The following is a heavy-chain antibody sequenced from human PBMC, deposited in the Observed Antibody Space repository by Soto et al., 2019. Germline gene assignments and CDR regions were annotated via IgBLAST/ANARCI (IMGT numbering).Heavy chain of an antibody. CDR1: GDSITSSAW. CDR2: IHLGGTT. V-gene: IGHV4-4*02. J-gene: IGHJ6*02. CDR3: AREGALLFGGNSDYYSTMDV. D-gene: IGHD2-21*02. Sequence: SETLSLTCAVSGDSITSSAWWSCVRQPPGKGLEWIGEIHLGGTTNYNPSLKSRVTISIDTSKNQFSLKLSSVTAADTAFYYCAREGALLFGGNSDYYSTMDVWGQGTTVTVSS.